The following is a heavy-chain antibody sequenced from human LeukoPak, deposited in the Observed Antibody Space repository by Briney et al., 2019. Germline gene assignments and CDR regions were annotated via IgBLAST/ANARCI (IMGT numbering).Heavy chain of an antibody. V-gene: IGHV1-69*05. CDR2: IIPIFGTA. D-gene: IGHD3-9*01. CDR3: ARGRYFDWDHYYYMDV. CDR1: GGTFSSYA. Sequence: SVKVSCKACGGTFSSYAISWVRQAPGQGLEGMGGIIPIFGTANYAQKFQGRVTITTDESTSTAYMELSSLRSEDTAVYYCARGRYFDWDHYYYMDVWGKGTTVTVSS. J-gene: IGHJ6*03.